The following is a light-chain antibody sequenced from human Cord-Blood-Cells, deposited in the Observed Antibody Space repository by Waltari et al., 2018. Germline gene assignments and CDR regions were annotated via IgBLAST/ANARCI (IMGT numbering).Light chain of an antibody. V-gene: IGLV2-14*01. CDR2: EVS. CDR3: SSYTSSSTYV. CDR1: SSDVVGYNY. Sequence: QPALTQPASVSGSPGQSITISCTGTSSDVVGYNYVSWYQQPPGKAPKLMIYEVSNRPSGVSKRFSGSKSGNTASLTISGLQAEDEADYYCSSYTSSSTYVFGTGTKVTVL. J-gene: IGLJ1*01.